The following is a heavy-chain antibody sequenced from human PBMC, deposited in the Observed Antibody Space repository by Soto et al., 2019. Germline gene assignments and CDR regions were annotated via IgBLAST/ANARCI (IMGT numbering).Heavy chain of an antibody. CDR2: ISSSSSYI. J-gene: IGHJ6*02. D-gene: IGHD1-26*01. Sequence: GGSLRLSCAASGFTFSSYSMNWVRQAPGKGLEWVSSISSSSSYIYYADSVKGRFTISRDNAKNSLYLQMNSLRAEDTAVYYCARDLVDAGSYDTYYYDGMDVWGQGTTVTVSS. CDR3: ARDLVDAGSYDTYYYDGMDV. CDR1: GFTFSSYS. V-gene: IGHV3-21*01.